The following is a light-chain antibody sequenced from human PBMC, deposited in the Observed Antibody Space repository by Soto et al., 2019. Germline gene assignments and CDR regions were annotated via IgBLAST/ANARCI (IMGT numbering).Light chain of an antibody. CDR1: QVITND. CDR3: LQLNTYPWT. CDR2: AAS. J-gene: IGKJ1*01. V-gene: IGKV1-17*01. Sequence: IQLSQSPSSLSASVGDGLSIICRASQVITNDLGWYQQKPGKAPKRLIYAASTLQSGVPSRFSGSGSGTEFTLTISSLQPEDVATYYCLQLNTYPWTFGQGTTVAIK.